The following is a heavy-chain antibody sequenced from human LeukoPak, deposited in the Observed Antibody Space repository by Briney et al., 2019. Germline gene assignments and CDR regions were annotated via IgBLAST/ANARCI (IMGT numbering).Heavy chain of an antibody. CDR2: IKQDGSKK. D-gene: IGHD5-24*01. CDR1: GFPFSSYW. J-gene: IGHJ4*02. Sequence: GGSLRLSCVASGFPFSSYWMTWVRQAPGKGLEWVANIKQDGSKKSYVDSVKGRFTISRDNAKNSLYLQMNSPRAEDTAIYYCTRVGYIDEGIDYWGQGTLVTVSS. CDR3: TRVGYIDEGIDY. V-gene: IGHV3-7*04.